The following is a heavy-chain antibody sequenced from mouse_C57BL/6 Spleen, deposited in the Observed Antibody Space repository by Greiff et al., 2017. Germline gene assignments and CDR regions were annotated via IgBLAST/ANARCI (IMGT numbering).Heavy chain of an antibody. V-gene: IGHV2-2*01. CDR2: IWSGGSP. Sequence: QVQLKPSGPGLVQPSQSLSITCTVSGFSLPSYGVHWVRQSPGQGLEWLGVIWSGGSPDYNAAFISRLSLSKDTAKSQVFFKMKRLQADDTAIYYCASYYYGSSLSRDVGGTGTTVTVSS. D-gene: IGHD1-1*01. CDR1: GFSLPSYG. J-gene: IGHJ1*03. CDR3: ASYYYGSSLSRDV.